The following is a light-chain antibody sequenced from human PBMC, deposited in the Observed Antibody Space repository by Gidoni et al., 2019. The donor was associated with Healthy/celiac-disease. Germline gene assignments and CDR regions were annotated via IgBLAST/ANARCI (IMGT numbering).Light chain of an antibody. CDR2: GAS. CDR3: QPYGSSPWT. Sequence: EIVLTQSTGTLSLSPGERATLSCRASQSVSSSYLAWYQQKPGQAPRLLIYGASSRATGIPDRFRGSGSGTDFTLTISRLEPEDFAVYYCQPYGSSPWTFGQGTKVDIK. CDR1: QSVSSSY. J-gene: IGKJ1*01. V-gene: IGKV3-20*01.